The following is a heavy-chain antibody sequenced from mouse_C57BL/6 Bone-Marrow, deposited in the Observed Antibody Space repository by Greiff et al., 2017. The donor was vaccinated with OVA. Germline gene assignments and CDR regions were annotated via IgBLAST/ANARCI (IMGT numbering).Heavy chain of an antibody. Sequence: QVQLQQSGAELVRPGTSVKVSCKASGYAFTNYLIEWVKQRPGQGLEWIGVINPGSGGTNYNEKFKGKATLTADKSSSTAYMQLSSLTSEDSAVYFCAGSSSPTVVATRWGQGTTLTVSS. J-gene: IGHJ2*01. CDR3: AGSSSPTVVATR. CDR1: GYAFTNYL. V-gene: IGHV1-54*01. D-gene: IGHD1-1*01. CDR2: INPGSGGT.